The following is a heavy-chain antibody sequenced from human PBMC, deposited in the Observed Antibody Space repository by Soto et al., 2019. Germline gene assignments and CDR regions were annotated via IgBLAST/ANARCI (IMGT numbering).Heavy chain of an antibody. J-gene: IGHJ4*02. Sequence: QVQLVQSGAEVRKPGSSVKVSCKASGDTFSFYSINWVRQAPGLGLEWMGRINPILSMSNYAQRFQGRVTMTADKSTSTAYMELSGLRSEDTAIYYCAGSYGSGYRAFDYGGQGALVTVSS. CDR3: AGSYGSGYRAFDY. V-gene: IGHV1-69*02. CDR2: INPILSMS. D-gene: IGHD3-10*01. CDR1: GDTFSFYS.